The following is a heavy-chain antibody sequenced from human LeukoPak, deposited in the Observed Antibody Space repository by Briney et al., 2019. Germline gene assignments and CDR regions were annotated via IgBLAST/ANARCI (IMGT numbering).Heavy chain of an antibody. CDR1: GGSITSY. CDR2: IYYSGST. V-gene: IGHV4-59*01. J-gene: IGHJ6*02. Sequence: SETLSLTCTVSGGSITSYWSWIRQPPGKGLEWIGYIYYSGSTNYNPSLKSRVTMSIDTSRNQFSLKLSSVTAADTAVYYCARDFRGNYGSRGMDVWGQGTTVTVSS. CDR3: ARDFRGNYGSRGMDV. D-gene: IGHD5-24*01.